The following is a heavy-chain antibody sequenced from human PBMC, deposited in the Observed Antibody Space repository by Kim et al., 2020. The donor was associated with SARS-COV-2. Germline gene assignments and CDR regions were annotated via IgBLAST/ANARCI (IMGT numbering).Heavy chain of an antibody. CDR3: ARRGGYDIEDWYFDL. D-gene: IGHD5-12*01. J-gene: IGHJ2*01. V-gene: IGHV4-39*01. Sequence: PTLKSRVTLFVETAKNQFYLKLSSVTAADTAVYYCARRGGYDIEDWYFDLWGRGTLVTVSS.